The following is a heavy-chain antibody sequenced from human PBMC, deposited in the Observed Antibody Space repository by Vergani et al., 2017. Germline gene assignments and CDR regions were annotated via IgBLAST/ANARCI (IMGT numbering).Heavy chain of an antibody. Sequence: QVTLKESGPALVRPTQTLTLTCTFSGFSLTTSAMRVSWIRQPPGKALEWLARIEWDDDKFYNTSLTNRLSISKDTSRNQVVLTMTDMDPVDTGTYYCARDYRGDFFDYWGQGTLVTVTS. CDR3: ARDYRGDFFDY. J-gene: IGHJ4*02. CDR2: IEWDDDK. D-gene: IGHD4-11*01. V-gene: IGHV2-70*04. CDR1: GFSLTTSAMR.